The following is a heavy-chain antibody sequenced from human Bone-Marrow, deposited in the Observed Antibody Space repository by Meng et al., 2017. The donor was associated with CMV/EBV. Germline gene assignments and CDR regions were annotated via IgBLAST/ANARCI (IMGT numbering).Heavy chain of an antibody. J-gene: IGHJ5*02. CDR1: TVSSYC. V-gene: IGHV3-30*18. CDR3: AKDLTRPGIAAAGTNWFDP. CDR2: ISYDGSNK. D-gene: IGHD6-13*01. Sequence: TVSSYCMHWVRHAPGKGLEWVAVISYDGSNKYYADSVKGRFTISRDNSTNTLYLQMNSLRAEDPAVYYCAKDLTRPGIAAAGTNWFDPWGQGTLVTVSS.